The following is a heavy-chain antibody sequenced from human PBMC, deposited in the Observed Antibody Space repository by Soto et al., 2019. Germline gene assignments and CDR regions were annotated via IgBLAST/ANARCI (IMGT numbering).Heavy chain of an antibody. CDR2: MNPNSGNT. CDR3: AYGFGVGEYFQH. J-gene: IGHJ1*01. Sequence: EASVKVSCKASGYTFTSYDINWVRQATGQGLEWMGWMNPNSGNTGYAQKFQGRVTMTRNTSISTAYMELSSLRSEDTAVYYCAYGFGVGEYFQHWGQGTLVTVSS. V-gene: IGHV1-8*01. CDR1: GYTFTSYD. D-gene: IGHD3-3*01.